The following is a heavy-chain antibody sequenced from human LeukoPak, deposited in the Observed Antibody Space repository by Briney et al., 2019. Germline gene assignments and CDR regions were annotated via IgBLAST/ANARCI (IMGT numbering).Heavy chain of an antibody. CDR1: GFTFRNYW. V-gene: IGHV3-74*01. Sequence: GGSLRVSCAASGFTFRNYWMHWVRQAPGKGLVWVSHINSDGSSTTYADSVRGRFTISRDNAKNTLYLQMNSLRAEDTGVYYCARDLTDCTSTRCYYGPVDCWGQGTLVTVSS. CDR2: INSDGSST. D-gene: IGHD2-2*01. CDR3: ARDLTDCTSTRCYYGPVDC. J-gene: IGHJ4*02.